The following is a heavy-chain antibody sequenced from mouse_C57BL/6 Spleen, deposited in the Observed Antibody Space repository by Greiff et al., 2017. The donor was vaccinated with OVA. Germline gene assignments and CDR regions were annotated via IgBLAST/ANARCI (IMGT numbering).Heavy chain of an antibody. Sequence: EVQLVESGGGLVKPGGSLKLSCAASGFTFSDYGMHWVRQAPEKGLEWVAYISSGSSTIYYADTVKGRFTISRDNAKNTLFLQMTSLRAEDTAMYYCARPDPPDVYFDYWGQGTTLTVSS. CDR1: GFTFSDYG. V-gene: IGHV5-17*01. CDR2: ISSGSSTI. J-gene: IGHJ2*01. CDR3: ARPDPPDVYFDY.